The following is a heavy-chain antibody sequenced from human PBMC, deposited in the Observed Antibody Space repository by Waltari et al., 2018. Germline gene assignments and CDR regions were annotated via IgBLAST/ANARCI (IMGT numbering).Heavy chain of an antibody. CDR1: GGSISRYY. CDR2: IYTSGST. CDR3: ARGSAGTMVRGVPALDYFDY. V-gene: IGHV4-4*07. D-gene: IGHD3-10*01. J-gene: IGHJ4*02. Sequence: QVQLQESGPGLVKPSETLSLTCTVSGGSISRYYWRWIRQPAGKGLEWIGRIYTSGSTNYHPSLKSRVTMSVDTSKNQFSLKLSSVTAADTAVYYCARGSAGTMVRGVPALDYFDYWGQGTLVTVSS.